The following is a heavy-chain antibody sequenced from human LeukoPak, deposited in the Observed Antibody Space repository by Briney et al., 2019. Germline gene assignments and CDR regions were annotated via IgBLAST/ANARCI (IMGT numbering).Heavy chain of an antibody. CDR1: GASFGRYS. CDR2: INYSGYT. V-gene: IGHV4-34*01. Sequence: SETLSLTCAVYGASFGRYSWSWIRQSPEKGLEWIGEINYSGYTKYNPSLKSRVTMSVDTSKNQFSLNLTSVTAPDTAVYYCARVGSTPAKFDYWGHGTQVTVSS. CDR3: ARVGSTPAKFDY. J-gene: IGHJ4*01. D-gene: IGHD1-26*01.